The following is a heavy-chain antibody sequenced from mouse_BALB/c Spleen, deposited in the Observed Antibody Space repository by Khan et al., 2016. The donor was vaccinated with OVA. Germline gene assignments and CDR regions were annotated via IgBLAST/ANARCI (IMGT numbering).Heavy chain of an antibody. CDR2: ISYSGNT. Sequence: EVQLQESGPGLVKPSQSLSLTCTVTGYSITSDYAWNWIRQFPGNKLEWMGFISYSGNTNYNPSLKRRISFTRDTSKNQFFLQLNSVTTEDTATYYCARVYGGDFDYWGQGTTLTVSS. J-gene: IGHJ2*01. CDR3: ARVYGGDFDY. V-gene: IGHV3-2*02. D-gene: IGHD1-1*01. CDR1: GYSITSDYA.